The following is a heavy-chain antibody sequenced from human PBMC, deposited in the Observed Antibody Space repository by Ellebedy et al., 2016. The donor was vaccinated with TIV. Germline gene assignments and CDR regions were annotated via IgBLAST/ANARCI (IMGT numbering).Heavy chain of an antibody. D-gene: IGHD4-17*01. CDR2: IYYSGST. CDR1: GGSISSGDYY. V-gene: IGHV4-30-4*01. J-gene: IGHJ4*02. Sequence: SETLSLTXTVSGGSISSGDYYWSWIRQPPGKGLEWIGYIYYSGSTYYNPSLKSRVTISVDTSKNQFSLKLSSVTAADTAVYYCARGAHDYGDLYWGQGTLVTVSS. CDR3: ARGAHDYGDLY.